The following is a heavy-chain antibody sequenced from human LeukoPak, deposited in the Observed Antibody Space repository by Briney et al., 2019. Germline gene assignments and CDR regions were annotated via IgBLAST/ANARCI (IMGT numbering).Heavy chain of an antibody. Sequence: GGSLRLSCAASGFTFSNAWMSWVRQAPGKGLEWVGRIKSKTDGGTTDYAAPVKGRFTISRDDSKNTLYLQMNSLKTEDTAVYYCAVQGPLEMGAQKLGDYWGRGTLVTVSS. J-gene: IGHJ4*02. CDR3: AVQGPLEMGAQKLGDY. V-gene: IGHV3-15*01. CDR1: GFTFSNAW. D-gene: IGHD1-26*01. CDR2: IKSKTDGGTT.